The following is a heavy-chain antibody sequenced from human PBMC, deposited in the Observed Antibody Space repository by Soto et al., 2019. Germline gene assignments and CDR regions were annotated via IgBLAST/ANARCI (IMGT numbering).Heavy chain of an antibody. CDR3: ARDQGYCSGGSCYVAGY. Sequence: EVQLVESGGGLVQPGGSLRLSCAASGFTFSSYWMHWVRQPPGKGLVWVSRINSDGSSTGYADSVMGRFTISRDNAKNTLYLQMNSLRAEDTAVYYCARDQGYCSGGSCYVAGYWGQGTLVTVSS. J-gene: IGHJ4*02. D-gene: IGHD2-15*01. CDR1: GFTFSSYW. CDR2: INSDGSST. V-gene: IGHV3-74*01.